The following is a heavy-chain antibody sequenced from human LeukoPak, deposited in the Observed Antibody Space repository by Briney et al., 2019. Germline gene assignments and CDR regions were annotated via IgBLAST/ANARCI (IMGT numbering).Heavy chain of an antibody. J-gene: IGHJ4*02. CDR2: INPSGGST. CDR1: GYTFTSYY. Sequence: ASVKVSCKAPGYTFTSYYMHWVRQAPGQGLEWMGIINPSGGSTSYAQKFQGRVTMTRDMSTSTVYMELSSLRSEDTAVYYCARRDKSSWYDYWGQGTLVTVSS. D-gene: IGHD6-13*01. CDR3: ARRDKSSWYDY. V-gene: IGHV1-46*01.